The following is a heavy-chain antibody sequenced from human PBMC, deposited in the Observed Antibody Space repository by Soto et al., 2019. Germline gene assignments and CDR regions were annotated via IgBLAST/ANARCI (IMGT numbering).Heavy chain of an antibody. Sequence: EVQLLESGGGLVQPGGSLRLSCAASGFTFSSYAMRWVRQAPGKGLEWVSAISGSGGSTYYADSVKGRFTISRDNSKNTLYLQMNSLRAEDTAVYYCAKLKEVSSSSFDYWGQGTLVTVSS. CDR3: AKLKEVSSSSFDY. CDR2: ISGSGGST. CDR1: GFTFSSYA. J-gene: IGHJ4*02. D-gene: IGHD6-6*01. V-gene: IGHV3-23*01.